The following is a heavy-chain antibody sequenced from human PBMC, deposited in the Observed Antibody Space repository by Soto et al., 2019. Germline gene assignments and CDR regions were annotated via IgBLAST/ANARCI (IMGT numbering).Heavy chain of an antibody. Sequence: SETLSLTCTVSGGSISSYYWSWIRQPPGKGLEWIGYIYYIGSTNYNPSLKSRVTISVDTSKNQFSLKLSSVTAADTAVYYCAIKASDYVWGSYRPPDAFDIWGQGTMVTVSS. D-gene: IGHD3-16*02. V-gene: IGHV4-59*01. J-gene: IGHJ3*02. CDR3: AIKASDYVWGSYRPPDAFDI. CDR2: IYYIGST. CDR1: GGSISSYY.